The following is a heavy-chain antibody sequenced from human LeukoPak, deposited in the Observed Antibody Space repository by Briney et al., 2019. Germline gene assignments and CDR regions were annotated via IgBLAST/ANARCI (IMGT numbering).Heavy chain of an antibody. Sequence: GGSLRLSCAASGFTFNYYAMSWVRQAPGKGLEWVSGISDNEGKTYYTDSVKGRLTISRDNTKNTVYLQMNILRADDTAVYFCARHNSFIPRGGQATLVTVSS. CDR1: GFTFNYYA. CDR3: ARHNSFIPR. D-gene: IGHD6-6*01. CDR2: ISDNEGKT. J-gene: IGHJ4*02. V-gene: IGHV3-23*01.